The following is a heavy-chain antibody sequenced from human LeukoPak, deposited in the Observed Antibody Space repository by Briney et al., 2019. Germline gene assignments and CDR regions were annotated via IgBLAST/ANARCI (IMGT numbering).Heavy chain of an antibody. Sequence: GGSLRLSCAASGFTVSSNYMSWVRQAPGKGLEWVSVIYSGGSTYYADSVKGRFTISRDNSKNTLYLQMNSLRAEDTAVYYCAKERDTAMVTIDYWGQGTLVTVSS. J-gene: IGHJ4*02. CDR1: GFTVSSNY. V-gene: IGHV3-53*05. CDR2: IYSGGST. CDR3: AKERDTAMVTIDY. D-gene: IGHD5-18*01.